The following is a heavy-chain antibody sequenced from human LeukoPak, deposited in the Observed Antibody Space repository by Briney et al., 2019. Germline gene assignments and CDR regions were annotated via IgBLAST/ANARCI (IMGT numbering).Heavy chain of an antibody. D-gene: IGHD2-15*01. CDR3: ARDFPVVY. J-gene: IGHJ4*02. Sequence: PGGSLRLSCAASGFTFSQYWMTWVRQAPGKGLEWVANIKQDGSEKYYVESVKGRFTISRDNSKNTLYLQMNSLRAEDTAVYYCARDFPVVYWGQGTLVTVSS. CDR2: IKQDGSEK. V-gene: IGHV3-7*01. CDR1: GFTFSQYW.